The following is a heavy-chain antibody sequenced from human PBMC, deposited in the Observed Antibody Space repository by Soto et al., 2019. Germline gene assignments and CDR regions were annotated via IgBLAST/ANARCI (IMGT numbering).Heavy chain of an antibody. V-gene: IGHV3-43*01. CDR1: GFTFDDYT. CDR2: ISWDGGST. Sequence: DVQLVESGGVVVQPGGSLRLSCAASGFTFDDYTMHWVRQAPGKGLEWVSLISWDGGSTYYADSVKGRFTISSDNTKHSLYLQMNSLRTEDTGLSYCAKGLPSQYDILTGYYRDYYYYGMDVWGQGTTVTVSS. J-gene: IGHJ6*02. D-gene: IGHD3-9*01. CDR3: AKGLPSQYDILTGYYRDYYYYGMDV.